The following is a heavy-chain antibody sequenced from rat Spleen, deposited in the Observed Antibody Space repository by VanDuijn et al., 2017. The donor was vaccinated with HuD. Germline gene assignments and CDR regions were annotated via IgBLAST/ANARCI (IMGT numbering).Heavy chain of an antibody. V-gene: IGHV5-22*01. CDR2: IRYEGSRT. CDR3: TRDQIITTTSFDY. CDR1: GFTFSNYG. D-gene: IGHD1-10*01. Sequence: EVQLVESGGGLVQPGRSMKLSCAASGFTFSNYGMAWVRQAPKKGLEWVASIRYEGSRTYYGDSVKGRFTISRDNAKSTLYLQMNSLRSEDTATYYCTRDQIITTTSFDYWGQGVMVTVSS. J-gene: IGHJ2*01.